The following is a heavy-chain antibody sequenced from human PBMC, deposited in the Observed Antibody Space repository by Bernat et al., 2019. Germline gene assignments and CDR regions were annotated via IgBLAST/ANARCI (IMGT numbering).Heavy chain of an antibody. V-gene: IGHV3-53*02. CDR2: ISGSNT. J-gene: IGHJ4*02. CDR3: ASQAPGIAVAGVDS. CDR1: GVTVSSNY. D-gene: IGHD6-19*01. Sequence: EVQLVETGGGLIQPGGSLRLSCAASGVTVSSNYMSWARLAPGKGLEWVSGISGSNTYYADSVRGRFTISRDNSKNTLYLQMNSLRAEDTAVYYCASQAPGIAVAGVDSWGQGTLVTVSS.